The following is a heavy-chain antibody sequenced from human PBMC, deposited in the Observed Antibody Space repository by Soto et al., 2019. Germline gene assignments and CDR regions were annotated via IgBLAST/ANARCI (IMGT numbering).Heavy chain of an antibody. D-gene: IGHD4-17*01. CDR2: INPSGGST. Sequence: ASVKVSCKASGYTFTSYYMHWVRQAPGQGLEWMGIINPSGGSTSYAQKFQGRVTMTRDTSTSTVYMELSSLRSEDTAVYYCARDGGRLGFYYYYYGMDVWGQGTTVTVSS. CDR3: ARDGGRLGFYYYYYGMDV. V-gene: IGHV1-46*01. J-gene: IGHJ6*02. CDR1: GYTFTSYY.